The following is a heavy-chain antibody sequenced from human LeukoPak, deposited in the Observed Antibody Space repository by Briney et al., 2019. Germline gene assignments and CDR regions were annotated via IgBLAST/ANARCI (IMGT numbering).Heavy chain of an antibody. Sequence: SQTLSLTCTVSGGSISSGGYYWSWIRRHPGKGLEWIGYIYYSGSTYYNPSLKSRVTISVDTSKNQFSLKLSSVTAADTAVYYCARLNHYYDSSGYYPDYWGQGTLVTVSS. V-gene: IGHV4-31*03. CDR1: GGSISSGGYY. CDR3: ARLNHYYDSSGYYPDY. CDR2: IYYSGST. J-gene: IGHJ4*02. D-gene: IGHD3-22*01.